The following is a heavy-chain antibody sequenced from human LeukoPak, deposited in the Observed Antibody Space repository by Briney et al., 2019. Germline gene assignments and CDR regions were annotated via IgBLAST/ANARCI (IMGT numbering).Heavy chain of an antibody. CDR1: GFTFSSYS. J-gene: IGHJ3*02. CDR2: ISSSSLYI. D-gene: IGHD3-22*01. V-gene: IGHV3-21*04. Sequence: GGSLRLSCAASGFTFSSYSMNWVRQAPGKGLEWVSSISSSSLYIYYADSVKGRFTISRDNAKNSLFLQMNSLRAEDTALYHCARAYYYDSSGGAYAFDIWGQGTMVTVSS. CDR3: ARAYYYDSSGGAYAFDI.